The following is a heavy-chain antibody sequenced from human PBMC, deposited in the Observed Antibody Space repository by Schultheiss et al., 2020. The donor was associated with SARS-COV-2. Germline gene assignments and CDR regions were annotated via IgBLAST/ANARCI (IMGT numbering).Heavy chain of an antibody. D-gene: IGHD2-2*01. J-gene: IGHJ4*02. V-gene: IGHV3-64*01. CDR3: ARELSVVPAAAGDLGY. CDR2: ISSNGGST. CDR1: GFTFSSYA. Sequence: GGSLRLSCAASGFTFSSYAMHWVRQAPGKGLEYVSAISSNGGSTYYANSVKGRFTISRDNAKNSLYLQMNSLRAEDTAVYYCARELSVVPAAAGDLGYWGQGTLVTVSS.